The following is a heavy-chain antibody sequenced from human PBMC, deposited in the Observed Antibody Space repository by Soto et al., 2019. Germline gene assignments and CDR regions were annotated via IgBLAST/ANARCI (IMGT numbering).Heavy chain of an antibody. V-gene: IGHV3-23*01. CDR2: ISYGGEST. Sequence: LRLSCTASGFTFRSYAMNCVLQAPGKWLEWVSVISYGGESTHYADSVKGRFTISRDNSKNTLYLQMNSLRAEDTAVYYCARGDPYSSGWYVSWRHYYYGMDVWGQGTTVTVSS. D-gene: IGHD6-19*01. CDR3: ARGDPYSSGWYVSWRHYYYGMDV. CDR1: GFTFRSYA. J-gene: IGHJ6*02.